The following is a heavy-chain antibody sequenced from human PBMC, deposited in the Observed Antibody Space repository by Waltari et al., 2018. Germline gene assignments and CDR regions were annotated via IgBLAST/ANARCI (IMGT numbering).Heavy chain of an antibody. CDR2: SSYSGST. J-gene: IGHJ4*02. CDR1: GGSLRRRRSS. V-gene: IGHV4-39*01. Sequence: LPLPASGPGLVQPSAPLSLPCTVSGGSLRRRRSSWGWIRPPPGPGLAWLGRSSYSGSTYYTPSLKSRVTISVDTSKNQFSLKLSSVTAADTAVYYCARGGGGNSDYWGQGTLVTVSS. CDR3: ARGGGGNSDY. D-gene: IGHD2-15*01.